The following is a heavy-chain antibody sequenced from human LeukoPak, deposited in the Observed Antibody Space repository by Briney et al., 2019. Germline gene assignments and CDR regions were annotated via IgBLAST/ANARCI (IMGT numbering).Heavy chain of an antibody. CDR2: TYYRSKWYN. J-gene: IGHJ6*02. Sequence: SQTLSLTCAISGDSVSSNSAAWNWIRQSPSRGLEWLGRTYYRSKWYNEYAVSVKSRITINPDTSKNQFSLQLSSVTAADTAVYYCARVGGTNYYYYGMDVWGQGTTVTVSS. V-gene: IGHV6-1*01. CDR1: GDSVSSNSAA. D-gene: IGHD1-1*01. CDR3: ARVGGTNYYYYGMDV.